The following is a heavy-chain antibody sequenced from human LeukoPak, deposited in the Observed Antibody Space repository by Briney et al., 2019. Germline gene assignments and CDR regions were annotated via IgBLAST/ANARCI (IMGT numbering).Heavy chain of an antibody. V-gene: IGHV1-8*01. D-gene: IGHD3-10*01. CDR1: GYTFTGYD. J-gene: IGHJ4*02. CDR2: MNPNSGNT. Sequence: GASVKVSCKASGYTFTGYDINWVRQATGQGLEWMGWMNPNSGNTGYAQKFQGRVTMTRNTSISTAYMELSSLRSEDTAVYYCARGLITMVRGNRRKTDATEYYFDYWGQGTLVTVSS. CDR3: ARGLITMVRGNRRKTDATEYYFDY.